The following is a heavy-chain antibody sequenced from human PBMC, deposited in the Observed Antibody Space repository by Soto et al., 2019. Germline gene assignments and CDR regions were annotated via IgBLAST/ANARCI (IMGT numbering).Heavy chain of an antibody. D-gene: IGHD6-19*01. CDR1: GGSISSGNW. V-gene: IGHV4-4*02. CDR3: ARVRRTAVAGPTGMDV. Sequence: SETLSLTCAVSGGSISSGNWWSWVRQPPGKGLEWIGEIYHSGSTNYNPSLKSRVTISVDKSKNQFSLKLSSVTAADTAVYYCARVRRTAVAGPTGMDVWGQGTTVTVSS. J-gene: IGHJ6*02. CDR2: IYHSGST.